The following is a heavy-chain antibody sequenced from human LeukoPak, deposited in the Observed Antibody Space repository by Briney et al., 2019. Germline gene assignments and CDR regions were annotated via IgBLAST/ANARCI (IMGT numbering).Heavy chain of an antibody. V-gene: IGHV3-21*01. Sequence: GGSLRLSCAASGFTFSSYSMNRVRQAPGKGLEWVSSISSSSSYIYYADSVKGRFTISRDNAKNSLYLQMNSLRAEDTAVYYCATHPKVGSGSQKGLDYWGQGTLVTVSS. CDR2: ISSSSSYI. CDR1: GFTFSSYS. CDR3: ATHPKVGSGSQKGLDY. D-gene: IGHD3-10*01. J-gene: IGHJ4*02.